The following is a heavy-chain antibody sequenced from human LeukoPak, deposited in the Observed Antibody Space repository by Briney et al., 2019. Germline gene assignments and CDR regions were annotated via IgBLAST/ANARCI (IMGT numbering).Heavy chain of an antibody. CDR3: ARGRYDFWSGYFGH. Sequence: ASVKVSCKASGYTFTSYGISWVRQAPGQGLEWMGWISAYNGNTNYAQKLQGRVTMTTDTSTSTVYMELRSLRSDDTAVYYCARGRYDFWSGYFGHWGQGTTVTVSS. CDR2: ISAYNGNT. J-gene: IGHJ6*02. CDR1: GYTFTSYG. V-gene: IGHV1-18*01. D-gene: IGHD3-3*01.